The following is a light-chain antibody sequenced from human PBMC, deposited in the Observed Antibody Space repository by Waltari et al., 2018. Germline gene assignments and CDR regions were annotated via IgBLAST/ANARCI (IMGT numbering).Light chain of an antibody. CDR1: QAISGY. J-gene: IGKJ3*01. V-gene: IGKV1-13*02. CDR3: QQYYTFPFT. Sequence: GDRVTITCRASQAISGYLNWYQQKPGEAPKVLIYHTSRLETGVPSRFSGGGSGTAFTLTISSLQPGDFATYFCQQYYTFPFTFGPGTKLDLK. CDR2: HTS.